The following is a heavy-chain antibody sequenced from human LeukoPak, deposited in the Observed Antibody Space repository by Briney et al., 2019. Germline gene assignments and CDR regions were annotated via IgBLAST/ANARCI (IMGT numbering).Heavy chain of an antibody. CDR1: GGFISSYY. CDR2: IYYSGNT. J-gene: IGHJ4*02. CDR3: ARHSGSSWSYLDH. D-gene: IGHD6-13*01. Sequence: SETLSLTCTVSGGFISSYYWSWIRQPPGKGLEWIGYIYYSGNTKYNPSLKSRVTTSEDTSKNQFSLTLSSVTAADTAMYYCARHSGSSWSYLDHWGQGILVTVSS. V-gene: IGHV4-59*08.